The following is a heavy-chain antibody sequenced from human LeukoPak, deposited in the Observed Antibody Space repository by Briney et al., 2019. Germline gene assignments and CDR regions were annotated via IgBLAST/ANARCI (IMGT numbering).Heavy chain of an antibody. D-gene: IGHD2-2*01. CDR2: ISSSSSTI. CDR3: ARDRNAVVPAAIKY. CDR1: GFTFSSYS. J-gene: IGHJ4*02. Sequence: GGSLRLSCAASGFTFSSYSMNWVRQAPGKGLEWVSYISSSSSTIYYADSVKGRFTISRDNAKNSLYLQMNSLRAEGTAVYYCARDRNAVVPAAIKYWGQGTLVTVSS. V-gene: IGHV3-48*01.